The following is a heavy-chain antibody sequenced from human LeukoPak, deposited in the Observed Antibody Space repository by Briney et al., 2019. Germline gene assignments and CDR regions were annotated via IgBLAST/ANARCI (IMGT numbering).Heavy chain of an antibody. J-gene: IGHJ4*02. D-gene: IGHD6-19*01. CDR1: GFTFSSYA. CDR2: ISGSGGST. CDR3: ASPYSRGWYAGDY. Sequence: GGSLRLSCAASGFTFSSYAMSWVRQAPGKGLEWVSAISGSGGSTYYADSVKGRFTISRDNSKNTLYLQMNSLRAEDTAVYYCASPYSRGWYAGDYWGQGTLVTVSS. V-gene: IGHV3-23*01.